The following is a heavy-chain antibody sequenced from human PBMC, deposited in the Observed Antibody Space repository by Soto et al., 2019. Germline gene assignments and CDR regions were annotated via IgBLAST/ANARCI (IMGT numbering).Heavy chain of an antibody. V-gene: IGHV1-3*01. CDR1: GYTFTSYA. Sequence: ASVKVSCKASGYTFTSYAMHWVRQAPGQRLEWMGWINAGNGNTKYSQKFQGRVTITRDTSASTAYMELSSLRSEDTAVYYCARSFVVVTATDYWGQGTVVTVSS. CDR2: INAGNGNT. CDR3: ARSFVVVTATDY. J-gene: IGHJ4*02. D-gene: IGHD2-21*02.